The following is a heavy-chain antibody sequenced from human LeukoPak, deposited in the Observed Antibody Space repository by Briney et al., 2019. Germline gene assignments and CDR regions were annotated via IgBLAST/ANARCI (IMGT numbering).Heavy chain of an antibody. V-gene: IGHV3-66*02. Sequence: GGSLSLSCAASGFTISTDYMSWVRPAPGKGLEWVSVIFTGDSPYHADSVKGRFTISRDDSRNTLYLQMSSLRVEDTSVYYCTRVEMATKSFEFWGQGTLVTVSS. CDR2: IFTGDSP. CDR3: TRVEMATKSFEF. J-gene: IGHJ4*02. D-gene: IGHD5-24*01. CDR1: GFTISTDY.